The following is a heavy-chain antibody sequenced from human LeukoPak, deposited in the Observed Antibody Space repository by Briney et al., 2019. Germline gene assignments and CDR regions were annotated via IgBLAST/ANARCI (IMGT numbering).Heavy chain of an antibody. CDR1: GGSISSYY. D-gene: IGHD2-15*01. CDR2: IYTRGST. Sequence: SETLSLTCTVSGGSISSYYWSWIRQPAGKGLEWIGRIYTRGSTNYNPSLKSRVTMSADTSKNQCSLKLSSVTAADTAAYYCARDRNYCSGGTCSPFGLDVWGQGTTVTVSS. J-gene: IGHJ6*02. V-gene: IGHV4-4*07. CDR3: ARDRNYCSGGTCSPFGLDV.